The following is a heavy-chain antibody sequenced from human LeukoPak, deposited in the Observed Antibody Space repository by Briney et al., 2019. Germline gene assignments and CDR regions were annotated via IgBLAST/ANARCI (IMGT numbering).Heavy chain of an antibody. Sequence: GGSLRLSCAASGFTFSSYAMHWVRQAPGKGLEWVAVISYDGSNKYYADSVKGRFTISRDNSKNTLYLQMNSLRAEDTAVYYCARGLKSRFGELFYYYYGMDVWGQGTTVTVSS. CDR1: GFTFSSYA. D-gene: IGHD3-10*01. CDR3: ARGLKSRFGELFYYYYGMDV. J-gene: IGHJ6*02. V-gene: IGHV3-30-3*01. CDR2: ISYDGSNK.